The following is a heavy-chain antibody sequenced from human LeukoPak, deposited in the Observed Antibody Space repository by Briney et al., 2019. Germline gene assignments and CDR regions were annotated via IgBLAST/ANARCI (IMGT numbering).Heavy chain of an antibody. CDR3: ARGSWFDP. Sequence: PSETLSLTCSVSGGSITNYYWSWIRQPPGKGLEWIGYISYSGSTNYNPSLKSRVTISVDTSKNHFSLKLSSVTAADTAVYYCARGSWFDPWGQGTLVTVSS. CDR2: ISYSGST. CDR1: GGSITNYY. J-gene: IGHJ5*02. V-gene: IGHV4-59*01.